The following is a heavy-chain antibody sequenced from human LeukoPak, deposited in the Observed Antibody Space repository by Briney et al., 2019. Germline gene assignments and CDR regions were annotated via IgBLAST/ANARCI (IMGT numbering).Heavy chain of an antibody. CDR2: IYRSGST. J-gene: IGHJ5*02. D-gene: IGHD3-10*01. CDR1: GGSLSSGSSY. Sequence: SQTLSLTCTVSGGSLSSGSSYLIWVRQPAGKGLEWIGRIYRSGSTNYNPSLKSRVTILLDTSKNQFSLKLTSVTAADTAVYYCAALGGGSWGQGTLVTASS. CDR3: AALGGGS. V-gene: IGHV4-61*02.